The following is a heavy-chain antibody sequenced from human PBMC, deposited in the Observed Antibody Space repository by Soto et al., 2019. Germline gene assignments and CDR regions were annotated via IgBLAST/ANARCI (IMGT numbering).Heavy chain of an antibody. CDR2: IYYSGST. J-gene: IGHJ2*01. Sequence: QLQLQESGPGLVKPSETLSLTCTVSGGSISSSSYYWGWIRQPPGKGLEWIGSIYYSGSTYYNPSLKSRVPISVDTSKNQFSLKLSSVTAADTAVYYCARSDPTPRYFDLWGRGTLVTVSS. CDR1: GGSISSSSYY. CDR3: ARSDPTPRYFDL. V-gene: IGHV4-39*01.